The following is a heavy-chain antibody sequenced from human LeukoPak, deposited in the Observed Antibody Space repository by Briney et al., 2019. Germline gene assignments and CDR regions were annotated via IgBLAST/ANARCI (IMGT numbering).Heavy chain of an antibody. D-gene: IGHD6-13*01. Sequence: GGSLRLSCAASGFTFSSYAMHWVRQAPGKGLEWVALISYDGSNKYYADSVKGRFTNSRDDSKNTLYLQMNSLRAEDTAVYYCAKVGDSWDFDYWGQGALVTVSS. J-gene: IGHJ4*02. V-gene: IGHV3-30*18. CDR3: AKVGDSWDFDY. CDR1: GFTFSSYA. CDR2: ISYDGSNK.